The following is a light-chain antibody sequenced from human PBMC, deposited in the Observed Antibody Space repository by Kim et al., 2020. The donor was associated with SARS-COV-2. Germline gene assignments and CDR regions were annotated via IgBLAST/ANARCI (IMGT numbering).Light chain of an antibody. J-gene: IGKJ4*01. V-gene: IGKV1-16*01. CDR1: QGINNH. CDR3: QQYSTFPLT. CDR2: AAS. Sequence: ASVGDRDTFTCRASQGINNHLAWFQQKSGEAPRSLIYAASTLQGGVPSRFSGSGFGTDFTLTISSLQPEDFATYYCQQYSTFPLTFGGGTTVDIK.